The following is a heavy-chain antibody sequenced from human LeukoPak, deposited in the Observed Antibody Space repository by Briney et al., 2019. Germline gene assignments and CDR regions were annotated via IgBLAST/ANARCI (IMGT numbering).Heavy chain of an antibody. CDR1: EFTFNNYT. Sequence: GGSLRLSCAPSEFTFNNYTLNWARQVPGKGLEWVSSINNSSRYISYADSVNGRFTISRDNAKNSLYLQMNSLRAEDTAVYYCARDLGIVYYYGMDVWGQGTTVIVSS. CDR3: ARDLGIVYYYGMDV. CDR2: INNSSRYI. J-gene: IGHJ6*02. V-gene: IGHV3-21*01. D-gene: IGHD7-27*01.